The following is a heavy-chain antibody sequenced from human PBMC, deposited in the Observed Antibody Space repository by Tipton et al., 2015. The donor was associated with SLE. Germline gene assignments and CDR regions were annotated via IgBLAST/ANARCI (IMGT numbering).Heavy chain of an antibody. J-gene: IGHJ6*03. CDR1: GGSFSGYY. CDR3: ARGRDSRYDYMDV. CDR2: INHSGST. Sequence: TLSLTCAVYGGSFSGYYWSWLRQPPGKGLEWIGEINHSGSTNYNPSLKSRVTISVDTSKNQFSLKLSSVTAADTAVYYCARGRDSRYDYMDVWGKGTTVTVSS. D-gene: IGHD2-15*01. V-gene: IGHV4-34*01.